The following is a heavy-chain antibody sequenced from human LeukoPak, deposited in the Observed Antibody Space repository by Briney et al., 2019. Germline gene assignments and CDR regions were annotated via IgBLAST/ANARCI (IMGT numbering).Heavy chain of an antibody. CDR3: ARLKRVQDRGIFNWFDP. Sequence: ASVKVSCKASGYTFTSYGISWERQAPGQGLEWMGWISAYNGNTNYAQKLQGRVTMTTDTSTSTAYMELRSLRSDDTAVYYCARLKRVQDRGIFNWFDPWGQGTLVTVSS. J-gene: IGHJ5*02. CDR2: ISAYNGNT. V-gene: IGHV1-18*01. D-gene: IGHD2-15*01. CDR1: GYTFTSYG.